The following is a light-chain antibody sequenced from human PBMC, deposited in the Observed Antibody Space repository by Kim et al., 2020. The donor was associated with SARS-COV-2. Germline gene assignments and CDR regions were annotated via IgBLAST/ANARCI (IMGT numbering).Light chain of an antibody. V-gene: IGLV3-9*01. J-gene: IGLJ2*01. CDR3: QVWDGGAVV. CDR1: NIEKRN. CDR2: RDS. Sequence: SYELTQPLSVSVALGQTARMTCGGDNIEKRNVHWYQQRPGQAPILVIYRDSKRPSGIPERVSGSNSGNTATLTISRVHAGDGADYYCQVWDGGAVVFGGG.